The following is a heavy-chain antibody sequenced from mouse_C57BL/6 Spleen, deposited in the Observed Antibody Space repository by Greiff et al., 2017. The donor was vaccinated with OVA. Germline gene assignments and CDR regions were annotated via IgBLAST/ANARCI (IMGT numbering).Heavy chain of an antibody. Sequence: VQLQQSGPELVKPGASVKISCKASGYAFSSSWMNWVKQRPGKGLEWIGRIYPGDGDTNYNGKFKGKATLTADKSSSTAYMQLSSLTSEDSAVYFCVSFITTVVATDDWGQGTTLTVSS. V-gene: IGHV1-82*01. CDR2: IYPGDGDT. J-gene: IGHJ2*01. CDR3: VSFITTVVATDD. CDR1: GYAFSSSW. D-gene: IGHD1-1*01.